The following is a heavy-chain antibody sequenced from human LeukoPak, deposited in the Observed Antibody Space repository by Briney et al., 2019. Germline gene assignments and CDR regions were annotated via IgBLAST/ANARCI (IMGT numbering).Heavy chain of an antibody. CDR2: IYTSGST. V-gene: IGHV4-4*07. Sequence: ASQTLSLTCTVSGGSISSYYWSWIRQPAGKGLEWIGRIYTSGSTNYNPSLKSRVTMSVDTSKNQFSLKLSSVTAADTAVYYCARVKDEYSSSWYGWFDPWGQGTLVTVSS. D-gene: IGHD6-13*01. J-gene: IGHJ5*02. CDR1: GGSISSYY. CDR3: ARVKDEYSSSWYGWFDP.